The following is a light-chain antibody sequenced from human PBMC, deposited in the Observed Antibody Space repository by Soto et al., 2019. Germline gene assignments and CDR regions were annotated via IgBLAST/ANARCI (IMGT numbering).Light chain of an antibody. CDR1: SNDVGGYNY. J-gene: IGLJ1*01. Sequence: QSALTQPASVSGSPGQSITISCTGTSNDVGGYNYVSWYQQYPGKAPKLMIYDVTNRPSGVSNRFSGSKSGNTASLTISGLQAEDEADYYCSSYTTSSTRVFGTGTKVTVL. CDR3: SSYTTSSTRV. V-gene: IGLV2-14*01. CDR2: DVT.